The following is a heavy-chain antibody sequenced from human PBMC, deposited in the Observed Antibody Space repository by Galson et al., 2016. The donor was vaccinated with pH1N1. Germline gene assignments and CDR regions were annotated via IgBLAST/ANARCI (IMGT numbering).Heavy chain of an antibody. CDR3: ARDHVYGDHCERFFDL. CDR2: ISYVESNK. Sequence: SLRLSCAASGFTFSHYAMHLVRQAPGKGLEWVAVISYVESNKDYADSVKGRFTVSRDNSKNTLYLQMNSLRAEDTALYYCARDHVYGDHCERFFDLWGRGTLVTVSS. D-gene: IGHD4-17*01. J-gene: IGHJ2*01. CDR1: GFTFSHYA. V-gene: IGHV3-30-3*01.